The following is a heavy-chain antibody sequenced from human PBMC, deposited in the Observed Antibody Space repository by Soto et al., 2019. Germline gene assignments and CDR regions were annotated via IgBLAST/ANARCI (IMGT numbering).Heavy chain of an antibody. D-gene: IGHD6-6*01. CDR1: GDSISSGGYF. V-gene: IGHV4-31*03. J-gene: IGHJ4*02. CDR2: IYYTGST. Sequence: QVQLQESGPGLVKPSQTLSLTCTVSGDSISSGGYFWNWIRQHPGKGLEWIGLIYYTGSTFYNPSLKSRVTFSVDTSKNPFSLKLTSVTAADTAMYFCARLSSSSSFDFWGQGTLVTVSS. CDR3: ARLSSSSSFDF.